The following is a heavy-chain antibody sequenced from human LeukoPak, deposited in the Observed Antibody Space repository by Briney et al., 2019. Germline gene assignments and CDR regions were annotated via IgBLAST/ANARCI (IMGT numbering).Heavy chain of an antibody. Sequence: PGGSLRLSCAASGFTLSSYWMSWVRQAPGKGLEWVANIKQDGSEKYYVDSVKGRFTISRDNAKNSLYLQMNSLRAEDTAVYYCARVGDIAASDYWGQGTLVTVSP. D-gene: IGHD6-13*01. V-gene: IGHV3-7*01. CDR1: GFTLSSYW. J-gene: IGHJ4*02. CDR2: IKQDGSEK. CDR3: ARVGDIAASDY.